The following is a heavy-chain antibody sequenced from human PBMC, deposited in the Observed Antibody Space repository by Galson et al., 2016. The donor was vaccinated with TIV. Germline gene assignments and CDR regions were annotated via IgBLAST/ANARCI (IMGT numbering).Heavy chain of an antibody. D-gene: IGHD1-7*01. V-gene: IGHV1-46*01. CDR1: GYTFISYY. CDR2: IDPSGGGT. CDR3: AVWSNINYLAL. Sequence: SVKVSCKASGYTFISYYMHWVRQAPGQGLEWVGVIDPSGGGTTYAQKFQARVTMTRDTSTRTVYMELSSLRSDDTAVFYCAVWSNINYLALWGQGTLITVSS. J-gene: IGHJ4*02.